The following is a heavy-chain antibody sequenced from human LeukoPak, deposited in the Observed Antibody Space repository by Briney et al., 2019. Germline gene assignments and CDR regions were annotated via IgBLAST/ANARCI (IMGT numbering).Heavy chain of an antibody. J-gene: IGHJ4*02. Sequence: GGSLRLSCEASGFTFSGNWMHWVRQAPGKGLVWVSRINGDGRATYYADSLRGRFTISRDNAKNSLYLQMNSLRAEDTAVYYCAKRGVTGYKEGFDYWGQGTLVTVSS. D-gene: IGHD3-9*01. V-gene: IGHV3-74*01. CDR1: GFTFSGNW. CDR3: AKRGVTGYKEGFDY. CDR2: INGDGRAT.